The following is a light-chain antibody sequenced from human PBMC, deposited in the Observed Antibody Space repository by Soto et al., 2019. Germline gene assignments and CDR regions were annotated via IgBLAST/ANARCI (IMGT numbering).Light chain of an antibody. CDR3: QQRSNGPLS. J-gene: IGKJ3*01. CDR1: QSVSSY. V-gene: IGKV3-11*01. Sequence: EIVLTQSPATLSLSPGERATLSCRASQSVSSYLAWYQQKPGQAPRLLFYDASNRATGIPARFSGSGSGTDFPLTISSLDLEDFAVYYCQQRSNGPLSFGPGTKVDIK. CDR2: DAS.